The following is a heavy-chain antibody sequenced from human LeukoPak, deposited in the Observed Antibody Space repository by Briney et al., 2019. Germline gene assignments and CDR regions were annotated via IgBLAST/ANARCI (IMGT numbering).Heavy chain of an antibody. D-gene: IGHD6-13*01. Sequence: SETLSLTCTVSNDSIKDYYWSWIRQPPGKGLEWIGFISNSGSTNYNPSLKSRVTISIDTSKRQFSLKLSSVTAADTAVYYCARYEVGSSWAQAFDMWGQGTMVTVSS. CDR3: ARYEVGSSWAQAFDM. V-gene: IGHV4-59*01. J-gene: IGHJ3*02. CDR1: NDSIKDYY. CDR2: ISNSGST.